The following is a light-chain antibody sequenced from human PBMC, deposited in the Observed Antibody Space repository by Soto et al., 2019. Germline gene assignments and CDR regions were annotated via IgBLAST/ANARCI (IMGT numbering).Light chain of an antibody. J-gene: IGLJ1*01. CDR3: QSYDSSLSGV. V-gene: IGLV1-40*01. CDR1: SSNIGAGYD. Sequence: QSVLTQPASVSGAPGQRVTISCTGSSSNIGAGYDVHWYQQLPGTAPKLLIYGNSNRPSGVPDRFSGSKSGTSASLAITGLQAEDEADYYCQSYDSSLSGVFGTGTQLTVL. CDR2: GNS.